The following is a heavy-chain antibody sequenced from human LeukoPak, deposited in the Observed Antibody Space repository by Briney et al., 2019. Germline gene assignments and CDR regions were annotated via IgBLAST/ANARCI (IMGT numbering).Heavy chain of an antibody. V-gene: IGHV3-23*01. D-gene: IGHD3-9*01. CDR1: GFSFSSYA. CDR2: MSGSGGST. J-gene: IGHJ4*02. Sequence: GGSLRLSCAASGFSFSSYAMSWVRQAPGKGLEWVSGMSGSGGSTYYADSVKGRFTISRDNSKNTVYLQMNSLRAEDTAVFYCAKGYDILTGYMMDYWGQGTLVTVSS. CDR3: AKGYDILTGYMMDY.